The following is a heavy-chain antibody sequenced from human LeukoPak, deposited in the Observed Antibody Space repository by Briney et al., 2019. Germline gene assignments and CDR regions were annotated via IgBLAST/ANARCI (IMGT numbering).Heavy chain of an antibody. CDR3: TTDIVLMVYAIRCGY. CDR2: IKSKTDGGTT. J-gene: IGHJ4*02. Sequence: GGSLRLSCAASGFTFSNAWMSWVRQAPGKGLEWVGRIKSKTDGGTTDYAAPVKGSFTISRDDSKNTLYLQMNSLKTEDTAVYYCTTDIVLMVYAIRCGYWGQGTLVTVSS. V-gene: IGHV3-15*01. D-gene: IGHD2-8*01. CDR1: GFTFSNAW.